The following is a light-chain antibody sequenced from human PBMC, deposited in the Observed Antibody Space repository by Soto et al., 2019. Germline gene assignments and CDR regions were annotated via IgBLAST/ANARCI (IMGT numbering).Light chain of an antibody. CDR3: CSFGGSHSYV. V-gene: IGLV2-11*01. J-gene: IGLJ1*01. CDR1: SSDIGGYDF. Sequence: QSALTQPRSVSGSPGQSVTISCTGTSSDIGGYDFVSWYQQHPGKAPKLIIYHVTKRPSGVPDRFSGSKSGNTASLTISGLQAEDETDYYCCSFGGSHSYVFATGTKLTV. CDR2: HVT.